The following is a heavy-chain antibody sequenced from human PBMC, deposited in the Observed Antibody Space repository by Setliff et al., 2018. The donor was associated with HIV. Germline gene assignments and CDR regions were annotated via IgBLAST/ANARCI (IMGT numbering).Heavy chain of an antibody. CDR2: ISWDGYNT. J-gene: IGHJ4*02. Sequence: GGSLRLSCAASGFTFDDYTMHWVRQAPGKAPEWVSLISWDGYNTYYADSVQGRFTISRDNSKNTLYLQMKSLRAEDTAVYYCAKLSHSHNSNGFTVDYWGRGTLVTVSS. V-gene: IGHV3-43*01. CDR3: AKLSHSHNSNGFTVDY. CDR1: GFTFDDYT. D-gene: IGHD3-22*01.